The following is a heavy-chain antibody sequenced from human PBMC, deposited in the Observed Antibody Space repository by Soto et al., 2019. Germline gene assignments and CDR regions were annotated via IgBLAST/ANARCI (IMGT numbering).Heavy chain of an antibody. CDR1: GYTFTSYG. CDR2: ISAYNGNT. CDR3: ARDSNYDFWSGAPIDYDAFDI. D-gene: IGHD3-3*01. J-gene: IGHJ3*02. Sequence: GASVKVSCKSSGYTFTSYGISWVRQAPGQGLEWMGWISAYNGNTNYAQKLQGRVTMTTDTSTSTAYMELRSLRSDDTAVYYCARDSNYDFWSGAPIDYDAFDIWGQGTMVT. V-gene: IGHV1-18*01.